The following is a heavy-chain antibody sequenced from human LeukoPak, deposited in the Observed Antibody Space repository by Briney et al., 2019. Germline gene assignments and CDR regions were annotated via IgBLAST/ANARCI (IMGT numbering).Heavy chain of an antibody. J-gene: IGHJ6*02. V-gene: IGHV1-69*13. D-gene: IGHD5-12*01. CDR1: GGTFSSYA. Sequence: SVKVSCKASGGTFSSYAISWVRQAPGQGLEWMGGIIPICGTANYAQKFQGRVTITADESTSTAYMELSSLRSEDTAVYYCARGRNSGYDTVYYYYGMDVWGQGTTVTVSS. CDR3: ARGRNSGYDTVYYYYGMDV. CDR2: IIPICGTA.